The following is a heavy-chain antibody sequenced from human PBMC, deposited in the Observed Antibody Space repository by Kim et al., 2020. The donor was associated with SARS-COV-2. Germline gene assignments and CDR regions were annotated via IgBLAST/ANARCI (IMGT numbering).Heavy chain of an antibody. CDR1: GLSFDSSA. V-gene: IGHV3-30-3*01. J-gene: IGHJ6*02. Sequence: GGSLRLSCAASGLSFDSSAMNWVRQAPGKGLEWVAVISYDGRNKEYADSVKGRFTISRDNSKSTLSLQMNSLRVEDTAVYYCARGNYYESVSPSDYYNGMDVWGQGTTVTVSS. CDR2: ISYDGRNK. D-gene: IGHD3-10*01. CDR3: ARGNYYESVSPSDYYNGMDV.